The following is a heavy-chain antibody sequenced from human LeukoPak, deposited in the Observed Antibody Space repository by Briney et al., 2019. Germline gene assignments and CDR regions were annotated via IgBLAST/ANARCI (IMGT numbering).Heavy chain of an antibody. CDR2: ISGSGGST. CDR3: AKDQGGANDY. CDR1: GLAFSSYA. V-gene: IGHV3-23*01. Sequence: GGSLRLSCAASGLAFSSYAMSWVRQAPGKGLDGVSAISGSGGSTYYADSVKGRFTISRDNSKNTLYLQMNSLRAEDTAVYYCAKDQGGANDYWGQGTLVTVSS. D-gene: IGHD1-26*01. J-gene: IGHJ4*02.